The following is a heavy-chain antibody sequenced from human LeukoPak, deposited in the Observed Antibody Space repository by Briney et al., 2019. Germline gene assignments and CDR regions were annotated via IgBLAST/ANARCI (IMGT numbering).Heavy chain of an antibody. Sequence: SETLSLTCAVSGYSISSGYYWAWIRQPPGKGLDWIGSINHNRVTYYNPSLKSRVIISVDTSKNQFSLKLSSVTAADTAVYYCARNYDSSGYHNLPLEYWGQGTLDTVSS. D-gene: IGHD3-22*01. CDR2: INHNRVT. CDR3: ARNYDSSGYHNLPLEY. V-gene: IGHV4-38-2*01. J-gene: IGHJ4*02. CDR1: GYSISSGYY.